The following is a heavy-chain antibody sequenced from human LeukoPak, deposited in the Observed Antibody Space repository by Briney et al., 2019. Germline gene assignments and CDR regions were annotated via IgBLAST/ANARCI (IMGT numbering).Heavy chain of an antibody. CDR1: GFTFSSYA. CDR3: ARGDSSGYYYVSEVYYFDY. Sequence: GGSLRLSCAASGFTFSSYAMHWVRQAPGKGLEWVAVISYDGSNKYYADSVKGRFTISRDNSKNTLYLQMNSLRTEDTAVYYCARGDSSGYYYVSEVYYFDYWGQGTLVTVSS. D-gene: IGHD3-22*01. V-gene: IGHV3-30-3*01. CDR2: ISYDGSNK. J-gene: IGHJ4*02.